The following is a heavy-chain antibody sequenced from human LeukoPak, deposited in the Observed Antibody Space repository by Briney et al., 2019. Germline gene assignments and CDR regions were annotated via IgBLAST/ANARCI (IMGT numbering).Heavy chain of an antibody. V-gene: IGHV3-74*01. CDR3: ARTLYAVAGVVY. Sequence: GGSLRLSCVDSGSTFSNNWMHWVRQAPGKGLVWVSRIYSDGSATNYADSVKGRFTISRDNAKNTLYLQMNSLRAEDTAVYYCARTLYAVAGVVYWGQGTLVTVSS. D-gene: IGHD6-13*01. J-gene: IGHJ4*02. CDR2: IYSDGSAT. CDR1: GSTFSNNW.